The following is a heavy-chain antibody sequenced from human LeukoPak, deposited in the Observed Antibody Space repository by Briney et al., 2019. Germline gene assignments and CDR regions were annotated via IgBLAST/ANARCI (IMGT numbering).Heavy chain of an antibody. CDR3: ATSLVGATSYYFDY. CDR1: GFTFSSYA. CDR2: ISGSGGST. V-gene: IGHV3-23*01. D-gene: IGHD1-26*01. J-gene: IGHJ4*02. Sequence: GGSLRLSCAASGFTFSSYAMSWVRQAPGKGQEWVSAISGSGGSTYYADSVKGRLTISRDNSKNTLYLQMNSLRAEDTAVYYCATSLVGATSYYFDYWGQGTLVTVSS.